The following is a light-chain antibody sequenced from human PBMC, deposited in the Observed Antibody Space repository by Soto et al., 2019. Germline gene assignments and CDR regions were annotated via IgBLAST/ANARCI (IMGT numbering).Light chain of an antibody. CDR1: QTISSY. V-gene: IGKV1-39*01. CDR2: SAS. CDR3: QQTFRTPHT. J-gene: IGKJ2*01. Sequence: DIQMTQSPASLSASVGERVTITCRASQTISSYLNWYQQKPGAAPKLLIYSASTLQTGVPSRFSGSGFGTDYTLTISSLQPADFAIYYCQQTFRTPHTFGQGTKVDI.